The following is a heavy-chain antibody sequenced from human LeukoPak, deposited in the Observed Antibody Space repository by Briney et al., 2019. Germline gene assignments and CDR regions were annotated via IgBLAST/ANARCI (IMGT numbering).Heavy chain of an antibody. Sequence: SETLSLTCTVSGGSISSSSYYWGWIRQPPGKGLEWIGSIYYSGSTYYNPSLKSRVTISVDKSKNQFSLKLSSVTAADTAVYYCARSERPVAAAGYKIWGQGTLVTVSS. V-gene: IGHV4-39*07. D-gene: IGHD6-13*01. CDR2: IYYSGST. J-gene: IGHJ4*02. CDR1: GGSISSSSYY. CDR3: ARSERPVAAAGYKI.